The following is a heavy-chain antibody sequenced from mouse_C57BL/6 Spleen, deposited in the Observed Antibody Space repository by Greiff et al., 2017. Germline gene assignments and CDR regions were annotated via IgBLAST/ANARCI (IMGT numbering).Heavy chain of an antibody. V-gene: IGHV1-78*01. CDR1: GYTFTDHA. Sequence: QVQLQQSDAELVKPGASVKISCKVSGYTFTDHAIHWMKQRPEQGLEWIGYIYPRDGSTKYNQKFKDKATLTADKSSSTAYMQLSSLTSEDSAVYYCARSGSNYDAMDYWGQGTSVTVSS. D-gene: IGHD2-5*01. CDR2: IYPRDGST. J-gene: IGHJ4*01. CDR3: ARSGSNYDAMDY.